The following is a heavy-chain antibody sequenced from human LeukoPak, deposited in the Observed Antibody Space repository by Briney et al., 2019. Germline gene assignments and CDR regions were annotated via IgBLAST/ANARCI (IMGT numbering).Heavy chain of an antibody. CDR2: INPNSGGT. CDR1: GYTFTGYY. Sequence: ASVKVSCKSSGYTFTGYYIHWVRQAPGHGLEWMGWINPNSGGTNCAQHLQGRVTMTRDTSISTAYMELSRLRSDDTAVYYCARGDYFDSNNYYPFGYWGQGTLITVSS. CDR3: ARGDYFDSNNYYPFGY. D-gene: IGHD3-22*01. V-gene: IGHV1-2*02. J-gene: IGHJ4*02.